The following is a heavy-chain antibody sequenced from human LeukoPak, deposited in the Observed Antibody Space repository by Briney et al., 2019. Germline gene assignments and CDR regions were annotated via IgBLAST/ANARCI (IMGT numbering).Heavy chain of an antibody. D-gene: IGHD6-13*01. Sequence: SETLSLTCAVYGGSFSGYYWSWIRQPPGKGLEWIGEISHSGSTNYNPSLKSRVTISVDTSKNQFSLKLSSVTAADTAVYYCARVGLLGTGYSSSWYPDYWGQGTLVTVSS. CDR1: GGSFSGYY. V-gene: IGHV4-34*01. CDR3: ARVGLLGTGYSSSWYPDY. J-gene: IGHJ4*02. CDR2: ISHSGST.